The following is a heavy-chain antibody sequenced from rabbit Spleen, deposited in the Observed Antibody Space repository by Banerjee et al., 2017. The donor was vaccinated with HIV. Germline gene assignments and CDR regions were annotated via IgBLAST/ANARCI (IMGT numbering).Heavy chain of an antibody. V-gene: IGHV1S45*01. CDR1: GIDFSSDSY. Sequence: QQQLEESGGGLVKPGGTLTLTCKASGIDFSSDSYMCWVRQAPGKGLEWLSCIAGSSSAFTYSATWAKGRFTISKTSSTTVTLQMTRLTAADTATYFCARDTSSSFSSYGMDLWGPGTLVTVS. J-gene: IGHJ6*01. D-gene: IGHD1-1*01. CDR3: ARDTSSSFSSYGMDL. CDR2: IAGSSSAFT.